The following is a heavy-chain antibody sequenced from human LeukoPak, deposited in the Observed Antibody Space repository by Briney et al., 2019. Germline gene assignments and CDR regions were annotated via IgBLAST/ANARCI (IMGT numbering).Heavy chain of an antibody. CDR1: GGSISSNSYY. D-gene: IGHD3-16*02. J-gene: IGHJ4*02. CDR2: IYTSGST. CDR3: ARAENFDYVWGTHRYTGDFDY. Sequence: SETLSLTCAVSGGSISSNSYYLSWIRQPAGKGLEWIGRIYTSGSTYYNPSLKSRVTISVDTSKNQFSLKLTSVTAADTAVYYCARAENFDYVWGTHRYTGDFDYWGQGTLVTVSS. V-gene: IGHV4-61*02.